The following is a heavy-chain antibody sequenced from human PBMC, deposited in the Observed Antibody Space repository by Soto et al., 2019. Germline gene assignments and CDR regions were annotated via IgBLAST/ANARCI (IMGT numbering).Heavy chain of an antibody. CDR2: IYYSGST. J-gene: IGHJ5*02. CDR1: GGSISSYY. Sequence: SETLSLTCTVSGGSISSYYWSWIRQPPGKGLEWIGYIYYSGSTNYNPSLKSRVTISVDTSKNQFSLKLSSVTAADTAVYYCASGNFIAVAAHKEGWFAPWGQGTLVTVSS. CDR3: ASGNFIAVAAHKEGWFAP. D-gene: IGHD6-19*01. V-gene: IGHV4-59*01.